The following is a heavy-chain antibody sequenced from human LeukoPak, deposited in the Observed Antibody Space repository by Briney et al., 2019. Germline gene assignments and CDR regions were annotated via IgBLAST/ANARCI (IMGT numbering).Heavy chain of an antibody. J-gene: IGHJ5*02. CDR3: ARVPPSGYCSSTSCFWFDP. CDR1: GGTFSSYA. Sequence: SVKVSCKASGGTFSSYAISWVRRAPGQGLERMGGIIPIFGTANYAQKFQGRVTITADESTSTAYMELSSLRSEDTAVYYCARVPPSGYCSSTSCFWFDPWGQGTLVTVSS. V-gene: IGHV1-69*13. CDR2: IIPIFGTA. D-gene: IGHD2-2*01.